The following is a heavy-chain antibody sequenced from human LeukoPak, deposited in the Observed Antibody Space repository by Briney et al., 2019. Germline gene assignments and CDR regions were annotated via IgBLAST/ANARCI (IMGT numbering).Heavy chain of an antibody. CDR3: AKDRVGRGYCSGGSCLGLFDY. V-gene: IGHV3-30*18. J-gene: IGHJ4*02. Sequence: PGRSLRLSCAASGFTFSSYGMHWVRHAPGKGLEWVAVISCDGSNKYYADSVRGRFTISRDNSKNTLYLQMNSLRAEDTAVYYCAKDRVGRGYCSGGSCLGLFDYWGQGTLVTVSS. CDR1: GFTFSSYG. D-gene: IGHD2-15*01. CDR2: ISCDGSNK.